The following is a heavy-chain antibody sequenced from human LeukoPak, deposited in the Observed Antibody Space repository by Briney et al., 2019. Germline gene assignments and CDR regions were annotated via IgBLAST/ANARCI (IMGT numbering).Heavy chain of an antibody. Sequence: GGSLRLSCAASGFTFSSYSMNWVRQAPGKGLEWVSSISSSSIYIYYADSVKGRFTISRDNAKNSLYLQMNSLRAEDTAVYYCARAGDIVVVPAANPYNWFAPGGQGPLVTVSS. CDR1: GFTFSSYS. D-gene: IGHD2-2*01. CDR3: ARAGDIVVVPAANPYNWFAP. V-gene: IGHV3-21*01. CDR2: ISSSSIYI. J-gene: IGHJ5*02.